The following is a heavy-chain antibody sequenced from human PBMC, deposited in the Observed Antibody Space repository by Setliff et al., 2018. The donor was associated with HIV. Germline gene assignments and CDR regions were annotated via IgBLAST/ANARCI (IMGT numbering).Heavy chain of an antibody. D-gene: IGHD1-26*01. CDR2: IYTSGST. CDR1: GASISSGSYY. CDR3: ARDRRYSPHYFDY. V-gene: IGHV4-61*09. J-gene: IGHJ4*02. Sequence: SENLSLTCTVSGASISSGSYYWSWIRQPAGKGLEWIGHIYTSGSTNYSPSLKSRVTISVDTSKKQFSLKLSSVTAADTAVYYCARDRRYSPHYFDYWGQGTLVTVSS.